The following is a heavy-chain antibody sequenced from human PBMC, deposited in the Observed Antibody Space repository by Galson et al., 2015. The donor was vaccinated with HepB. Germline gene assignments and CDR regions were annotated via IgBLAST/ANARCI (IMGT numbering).Heavy chain of an antibody. V-gene: IGHV3-23*01. CDR1: GFTFSSYA. CDR3: AKSEDSSSWYPDAFDI. CDR2: ISGSGGST. J-gene: IGHJ3*02. Sequence: SLRLSCAASGFTFSSYAMSWVRQAPGKGLEWVSAISGSGGSTYYADSVKGRFTISRDNSKNTLYLQMNSLRAEDTAVYYCAKSEDSSSWYPDAFDIWGQGTMVTVSS. D-gene: IGHD6-13*01.